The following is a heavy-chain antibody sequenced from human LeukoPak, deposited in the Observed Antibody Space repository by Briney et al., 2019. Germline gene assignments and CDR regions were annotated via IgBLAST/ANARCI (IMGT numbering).Heavy chain of an antibody. CDR3: ARDNRALDAFDI. V-gene: IGHV4-4*07. Sequence: SETLSLTCTVSGGSLSSYYWSWIRQPAGKGLEGIGRIYTSGSTNYNPSLKSRVTMSVDTSKNQFSLKLSSVTAADTAVYYCARDNRALDAFDIWGQGTMVTVSS. J-gene: IGHJ3*02. CDR2: IYTSGST. CDR1: GGSLSSYY.